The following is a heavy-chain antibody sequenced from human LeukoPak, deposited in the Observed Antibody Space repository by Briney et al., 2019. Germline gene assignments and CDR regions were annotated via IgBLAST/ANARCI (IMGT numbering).Heavy chain of an antibody. CDR3: ARGGSHGY. D-gene: IGHD1-26*01. CDR2: IKPDGSEK. Sequence: GGSLRLSCATSGLTFSSYWMSWVRQAPGKGLEWVANIKPDGSEKNYVDSVKGRFTISRDNAKNSLYLHMNSLRAEDTAVYYCARGGSHGYWGQGTLVTVSS. CDR1: GLTFSSYW. J-gene: IGHJ4*02. V-gene: IGHV3-7*01.